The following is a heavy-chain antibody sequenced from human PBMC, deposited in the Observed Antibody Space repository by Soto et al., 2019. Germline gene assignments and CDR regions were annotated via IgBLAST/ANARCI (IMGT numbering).Heavy chain of an antibody. CDR3: ARGGRWLDFHS. J-gene: IGHJ4*02. Sequence: EVQLVESGGGLVQPGESLRLSCAPSAFDFGGSWMSWVRQAPGKGLEWVANIMPDGNKKYYVDSVKGRFTISIDNTKNSLVLQMNSLRAEDTAVYYCARGGRWLDFHSWGQGTLVTVSS. D-gene: IGHD6-19*01. V-gene: IGHV3-7*01. CDR1: AFDFGGSW. CDR2: IMPDGNKK.